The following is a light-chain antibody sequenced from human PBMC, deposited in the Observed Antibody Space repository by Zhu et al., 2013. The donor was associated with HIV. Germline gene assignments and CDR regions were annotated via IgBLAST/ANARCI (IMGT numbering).Light chain of an antibody. CDR1: QSVSSN. CDR2: GAS. Sequence: EIVMTQSPGILSVSPGERATLSCRASQSVSSNLAWYQQKLGQAPRLLIYGASTRATGVPARFTGSASGTEFTLTISSLRSEDFAVYYCQQYNQWPPAFGQGTTLELK. CDR3: QQYNQWPPA. J-gene: IGKJ2*01. V-gene: IGKV3-15*01.